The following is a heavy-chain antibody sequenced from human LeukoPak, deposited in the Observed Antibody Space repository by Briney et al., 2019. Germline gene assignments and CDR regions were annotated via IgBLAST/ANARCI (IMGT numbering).Heavy chain of an antibody. D-gene: IGHD3-9*01. CDR3: ARNPPGIYDILTGSYDGYFDY. Sequence: GGSLRLSCAASGLTFSSYEMNWVRQAPGKGLEWVSYISSSGSTIYYADSVKGRFTISRDNAKNSLYLQMNSLRAEDTAVYYCARNPPGIYDILTGSYDGYFDYWGQGTLVTVSS. CDR2: ISSSGSTI. CDR1: GLTFSSYE. J-gene: IGHJ4*02. V-gene: IGHV3-48*03.